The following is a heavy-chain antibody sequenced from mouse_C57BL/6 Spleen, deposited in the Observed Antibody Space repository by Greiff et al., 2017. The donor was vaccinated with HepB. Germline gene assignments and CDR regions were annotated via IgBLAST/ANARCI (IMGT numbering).Heavy chain of an antibody. CDR1: GFSLTSYG. CDR3: AREGRTGAWFAY. J-gene: IGHJ3*01. Sequence: QVQLKDSGPGLVAPSQSLSITCTVSGFSLTSYGVDWVRQSPGKGLEWLGVIWGVGSTNYNSALKSRLSISKDTSKSQVFLKMNSLQTDDTAMYYCAREGRTGAWFAYWGQGTLVTVSA. D-gene: IGHD4-1*01. V-gene: IGHV2-6*01. CDR2: IWGVGST.